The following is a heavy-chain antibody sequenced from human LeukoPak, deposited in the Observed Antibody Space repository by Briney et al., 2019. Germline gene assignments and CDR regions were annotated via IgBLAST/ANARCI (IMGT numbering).Heavy chain of an antibody. Sequence: SETLSLTCAVYGGSFSGYYWSWIRQPPGKGLEWIGEINHSGSTNYNPSLKSRVTISVDTSKKKFSLKLSSVTAADTAVYYCARDITIFGVVTGALDYWGQGTLVTVSS. CDR1: GGSFSGYY. CDR2: INHSGST. CDR3: ARDITIFGVVTGALDY. V-gene: IGHV4-34*01. D-gene: IGHD3-3*01. J-gene: IGHJ4*02.